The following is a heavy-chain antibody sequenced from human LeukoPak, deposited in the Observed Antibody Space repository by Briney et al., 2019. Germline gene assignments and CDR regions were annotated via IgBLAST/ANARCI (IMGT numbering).Heavy chain of an antibody. Sequence: SETLSLTCTVSGDSISCDAYYWNWIRQSAGKGLDWIGRIYTDGDTYYNPSLKSRATISMDTSKNQFSLKLTSVTAADGAMYYCATEYRSGYFLFHDAFDLWGQGTMVIVSS. CDR1: GDSISCDAYY. J-gene: IGHJ3*01. V-gene: IGHV4-61*02. CDR2: IYTDGDT. D-gene: IGHD3-22*01. CDR3: ATEYRSGYFLFHDAFDL.